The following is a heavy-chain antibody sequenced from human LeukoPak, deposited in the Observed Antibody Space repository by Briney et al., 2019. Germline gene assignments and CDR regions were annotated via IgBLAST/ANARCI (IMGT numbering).Heavy chain of an antibody. CDR2: IYYSGSP. J-gene: IGHJ4*02. CDR3: ATSPIQLWLPFDY. CDR1: GGSISSYY. D-gene: IGHD5-18*01. Sequence: SETLSLTCTVSGGSISSYYWSWIRQPPGKGLEWIGYIYYSGSPNYNPSLKSRVTISVDTSKNQYSLKLSSVTAADTAVYYCATSPIQLWLPFDYWGQGTLVTVSS. V-gene: IGHV4-59*01.